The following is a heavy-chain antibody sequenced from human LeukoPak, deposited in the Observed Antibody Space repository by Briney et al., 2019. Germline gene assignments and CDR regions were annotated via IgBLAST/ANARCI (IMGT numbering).Heavy chain of an antibody. D-gene: IGHD3-22*01. J-gene: IGHJ3*02. CDR2: ISSDSNTI. CDR1: GFTFSSYT. CDR3: ARDFYDSSGFEGGDAFDI. V-gene: IGHV3-48*01. Sequence: GGSLRLSCAASGFTFSSYTMNWVRQAPGKGLEWVSYISSDSNTIYYADSVKGRFTISRDNAKNSLYLQMNSLRAEDTAVYYCARDFYDSSGFEGGDAFDIWGQGTMVTVSS.